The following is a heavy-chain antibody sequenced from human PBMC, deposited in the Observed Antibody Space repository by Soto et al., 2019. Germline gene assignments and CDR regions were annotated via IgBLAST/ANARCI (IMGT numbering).Heavy chain of an antibody. Sequence: EVQLVESGGGLVQPGGSLRLSCAASGFTFSSYWMHWVRQAPGKGLVWVSRINSDGSSTYYADSVKGRFTISRDKAKNTLYLQMNSLRAEDMAVYYCARAGGYDNVTLYYYGLDVGGQGTTVTVSS. V-gene: IGHV3-74*01. CDR2: INSDGSST. CDR1: GFTFSSYW. D-gene: IGHD5-12*01. CDR3: ARAGGYDNVTLYYYGLDV. J-gene: IGHJ6*02.